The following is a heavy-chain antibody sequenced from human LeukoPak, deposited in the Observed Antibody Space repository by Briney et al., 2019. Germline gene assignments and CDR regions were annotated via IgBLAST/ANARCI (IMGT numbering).Heavy chain of an antibody. CDR3: ARYDYDFWSGYWFDY. J-gene: IGHJ4*02. D-gene: IGHD3-3*01. Sequence: TPSETLSLTCAVSGYSISSGYYWGWIRQPPGKGLEWIGSIYHSGSTYYNPSLKSRVTISVDTSENRFSLKLSSVTAADTAVYYCARYDYDFWSGYWFDYWGQGTLVTVSS. V-gene: IGHV4-38-2*01. CDR1: GYSISSGYY. CDR2: IYHSGST.